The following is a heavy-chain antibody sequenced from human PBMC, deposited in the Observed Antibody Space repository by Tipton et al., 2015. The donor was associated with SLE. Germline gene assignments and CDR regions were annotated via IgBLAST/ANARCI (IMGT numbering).Heavy chain of an antibody. V-gene: IGHV4-34*01. Sequence: TLSLTCAVYGGSFSGYYWSWIRQPPGKGLEWIGEINHSKSTNYNPSLKSRVTISVDTSKNQFSLKLSSVTAADTAVYYCARGATHYFDYWGQGTLVTVSS. CDR2: INHSKST. CDR3: ARGATHYFDY. J-gene: IGHJ4*02. CDR1: GGSFSGYY. D-gene: IGHD1-26*01.